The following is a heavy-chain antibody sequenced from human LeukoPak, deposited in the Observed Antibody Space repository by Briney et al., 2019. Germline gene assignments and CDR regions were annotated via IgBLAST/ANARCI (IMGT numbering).Heavy chain of an antibody. CDR1: GFTFSSYS. V-gene: IGHV3-21*01. CDR2: ISSSSSYI. J-gene: IGHJ4*02. D-gene: IGHD3-22*01. Sequence: PGGSLRLSCAASGFTFSSYSMNWVRQAPGKGLEWVSSISSSSSYIHYADSVKGRFTISRDNAKNSLYLQMNSLRAEDTAVYYCARYDSSGYYYAFDYWGQGTLVTVSS. CDR3: ARYDSSGYYYAFDY.